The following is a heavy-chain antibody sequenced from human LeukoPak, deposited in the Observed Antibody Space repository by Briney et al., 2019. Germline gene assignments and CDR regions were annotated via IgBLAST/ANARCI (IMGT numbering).Heavy chain of an antibody. CDR1: GFTFSSQG. V-gene: IGHV3-23*01. CDR3: ATDSSGCYWLFDS. CDR2: MRGCGGST. J-gene: IGHJ4*02. Sequence: QSGESLRLSCAASGFTFSSQGMSWVRQAPGKGLDWVSAMRGCGGSTFYADTEEGRFTISRDNSENTLYLQMNSLRAEDTAVYYCATDSSGCYWLFDSWGQGTLVTVSS. D-gene: IGHD3-22*01.